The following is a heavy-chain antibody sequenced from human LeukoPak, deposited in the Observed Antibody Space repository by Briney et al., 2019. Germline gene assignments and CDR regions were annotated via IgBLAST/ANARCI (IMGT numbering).Heavy chain of an antibody. D-gene: IGHD5-24*01. V-gene: IGHV4-39*07. CDR1: GGSINSSTYY. Sequence: SETLSLTCTVSGGSINSSTYYWGWIRQPPGKGLEWIGSIFYSRITHYNPSLKSRVPISEDTSKKHFSLKLNSMTAADTAVYYCARSRDATIGHDAFDIWGQGTMVTVSS. J-gene: IGHJ3*02. CDR3: ARSRDATIGHDAFDI. CDR2: IFYSRIT.